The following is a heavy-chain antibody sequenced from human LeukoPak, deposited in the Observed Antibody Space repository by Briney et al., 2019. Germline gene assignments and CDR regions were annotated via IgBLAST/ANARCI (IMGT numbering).Heavy chain of an antibody. CDR1: GYTFTGYY. V-gene: IGHV1-2*04. D-gene: IGHD7-27*01. Sequence: ASVKVSCKSSGYTFTGYYMHWVRPAPGQGLEWMGWINPNSGGTNYAERFKGWVTVTRDTSISTAYMDLSRLRSDDTAVYYCARVANNWGYYYYGMDVWGQGTTVTVSS. CDR3: ARVANNWGYYYYGMDV. J-gene: IGHJ6*02. CDR2: INPNSGGT.